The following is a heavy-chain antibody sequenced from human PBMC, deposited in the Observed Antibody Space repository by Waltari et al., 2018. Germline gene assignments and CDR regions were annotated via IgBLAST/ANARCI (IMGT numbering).Heavy chain of an antibody. V-gene: IGHV4-39*01. Sequence: QLQLQESGPGLVKPSEPLSLTCTVSGGSISSTSYYWGCIRQPPGKGLEGIGSIYYTGSTNYNSSLKSRVTISVDTSKNQFSLKLSSVTAADTAVYYGARLPGSSSWIDYWGQGTLVTVSS. CDR1: GGSISSTSYY. J-gene: IGHJ4*02. CDR2: IYYTGST. CDR3: ARLPGSSSWIDY. D-gene: IGHD1-26*01.